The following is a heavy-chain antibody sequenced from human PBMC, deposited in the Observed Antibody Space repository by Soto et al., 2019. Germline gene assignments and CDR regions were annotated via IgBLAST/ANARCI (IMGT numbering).Heavy chain of an antibody. J-gene: IGHJ4*02. Sequence: XSVKVSCQASGYTFTSYAMHWVRQAPGQRLEWMGWINAGNGNTKYSQKFQGRVTITRDTSASTAYMELSSLRSEDTAVYYCARGLVDSSWYGEDYWGQGTLVTVSS. CDR1: GYTFTSYA. CDR3: ARGLVDSSWYGEDY. D-gene: IGHD6-13*01. CDR2: INAGNGNT. V-gene: IGHV1-3*01.